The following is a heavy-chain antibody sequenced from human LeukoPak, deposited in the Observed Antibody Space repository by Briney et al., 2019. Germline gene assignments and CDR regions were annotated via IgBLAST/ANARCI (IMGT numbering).Heavy chain of an antibody. Sequence: AGGSLRLSCEASGFTFSAYAMTWVRQAPGKGLEWVSSIGSDNKPHYSESVKGRFAISRDNSKSMLFLQLNSLRAEDTALYYCIRDLFDDYSLDYWGQGALVTVSS. D-gene: IGHD4-11*01. CDR2: IGSDNKP. V-gene: IGHV3-23*05. J-gene: IGHJ4*02. CDR3: IRDLFDDYSLDY. CDR1: GFTFSAYA.